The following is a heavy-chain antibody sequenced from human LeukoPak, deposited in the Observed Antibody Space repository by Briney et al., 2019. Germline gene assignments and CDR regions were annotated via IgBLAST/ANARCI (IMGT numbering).Heavy chain of an antibody. V-gene: IGHV3-23*01. Sequence: GGSLRLSCAASGFTFSSYAMSWVRQAPGKGLEWVSAISGSGGSTYYADSVKGRFTISRDNSKNTLYLQMNSLRAEDTAVYYCAKGSLWFGELSVPFDYWGQGTLVTVSS. CDR2: ISGSGGST. J-gene: IGHJ4*02. CDR3: AKGSLWFGELSVPFDY. CDR1: GFTFSSYA. D-gene: IGHD3-10*01.